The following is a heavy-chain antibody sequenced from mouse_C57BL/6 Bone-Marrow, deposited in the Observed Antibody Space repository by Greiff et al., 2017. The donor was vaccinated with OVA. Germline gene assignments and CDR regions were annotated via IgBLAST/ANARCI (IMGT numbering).Heavy chain of an antibody. CDR3: SRTGGYDDAMDY. J-gene: IGHJ4*01. V-gene: IGHV1-55*01. D-gene: IGHD2-2*01. CDR1: GYTFTSYW. CDR2: ISPGGGCT. Sequence: QVQLQQPGAELVKPGASVKLSCKASGYTFTSYWISWVKQRPGQGLEWIGDISPGGGCTNYNEKFKGKATLTVDKSSTTASMQLSSLTSEDSAVYYCSRTGGYDDAMDYWGQGTSVTVSS.